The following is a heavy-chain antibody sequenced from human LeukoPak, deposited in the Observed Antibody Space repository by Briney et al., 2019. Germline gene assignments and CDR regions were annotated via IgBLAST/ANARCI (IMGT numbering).Heavy chain of an antibody. CDR1: GYTFTSYG. D-gene: IGHD3-10*01. V-gene: IGHV1-69*13. CDR2: IIPIFGTA. J-gene: IGHJ4*02. CDR3: ARDAGKGFGELFFDY. Sequence: SVKVSCKASGYTFTSYGISWVRQAPGQGLEWMGGIIPIFGTANYAQKFQGRVTITADESTSTAYMELSSLRSEDTAVYYCARDAGKGFGELFFDYWGQGTLVTVSS.